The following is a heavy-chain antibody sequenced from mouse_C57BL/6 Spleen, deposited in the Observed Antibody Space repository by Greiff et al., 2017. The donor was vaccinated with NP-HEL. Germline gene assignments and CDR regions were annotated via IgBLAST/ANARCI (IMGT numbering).Heavy chain of an antibody. CDR2: ISYDGSN. D-gene: IGHD2-3*01. V-gene: IGHV3-6*01. CDR1: GYSITSGYY. Sequence: EVQLVESGPGLVKPSQSLSLTCSVTGYSITSGYYWNWIRQFPGNKLEWMGYISYDGSNNYNPSLKNRISITRDTSKNQFFLKLNSVTTEDTATYYCARDLDGYYEGFAYWGQGTLVTVSA. J-gene: IGHJ3*01. CDR3: ARDLDGYYEGFAY.